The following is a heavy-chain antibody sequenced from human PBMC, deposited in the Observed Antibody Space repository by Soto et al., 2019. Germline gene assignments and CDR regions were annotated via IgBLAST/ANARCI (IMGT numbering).Heavy chain of an antibody. D-gene: IGHD3-22*01. CDR2: IKSTAYGGTT. Sequence: KTGGSLRLSCAASNFTFSYAWMSWVRQAPGKGLEWVGRIKSTAYGGTTDYAAPVKGRVTISRDDSKNTLYLQMNSLRTEDTARHYCTTDDTSGYYFHYWGQGTLVTVSS. V-gene: IGHV3-15*01. J-gene: IGHJ4*02. CDR3: TTDDTSGYYFHY. CDR1: NFTFSYAW.